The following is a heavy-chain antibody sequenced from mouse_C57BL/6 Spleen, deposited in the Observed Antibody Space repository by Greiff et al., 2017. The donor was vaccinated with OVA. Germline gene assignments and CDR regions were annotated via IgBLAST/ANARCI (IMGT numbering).Heavy chain of an antibody. CDR2: INPNYGTT. CDR1: GYSFTDYN. V-gene: IGHV1-39*01. D-gene: IGHD1-1*01. J-gene: IGHJ2*01. CDR3: ARSDYGSSYLYYFDY. Sequence: VQLKESGPELVKPGASVKISCKASGYSFTDYNMNWVKQSNGKSLEWIGVINPNYGTTSYNQKFKGKATLTVDQSSSTAYMQLNSLTSEDSAVYYCARSDYGSSYLYYFDYWGQGTTLTVSS.